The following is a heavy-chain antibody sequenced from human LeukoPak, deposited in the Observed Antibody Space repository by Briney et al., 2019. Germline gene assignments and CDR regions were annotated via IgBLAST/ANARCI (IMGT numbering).Heavy chain of an antibody. V-gene: IGHV3-33*01. CDR2: IWYDGSNK. D-gene: IGHD3-9*01. Sequence: GGSLRLSCAASGFTFSSYGMHWVRQAPGKGLEGVAVIWYDGSNKYYADSVKGRFTISRDNSKNTLYLQMNSLRAEGTAVYYRARSEGYYDILTGYYYYYGMDVWGKGTTVTVSS. CDR1: GFTFSSYG. J-gene: IGHJ6*04. CDR3: ARSEGYYDILTGYYYYYGMDV.